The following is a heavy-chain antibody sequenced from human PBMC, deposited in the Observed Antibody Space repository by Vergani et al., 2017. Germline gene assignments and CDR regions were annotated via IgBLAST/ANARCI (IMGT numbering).Heavy chain of an antibody. J-gene: IGHJ6*03. CDR1: GGSFSGYY. CDR2: INHSGST. V-gene: IGHV4-34*01. CDR3: ARAILGYCSSTSCYTPYSYYYYYMDV. Sequence: QVQLQQWGAGLLKPSETLSLTCAVYGGSFSGYYWSWIRQPPGKGLEWIGEINHSGSTNYNPSLKSRVTISVDTSKDQFSLKLGSVTAADTAVYYCARAILGYCSSTSCYTPYSYYYYYMDVWGKGTTVTVSS. D-gene: IGHD2-2*02.